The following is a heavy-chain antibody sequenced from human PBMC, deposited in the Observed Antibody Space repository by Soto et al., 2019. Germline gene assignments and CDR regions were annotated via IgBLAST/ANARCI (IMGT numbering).Heavy chain of an antibody. Sequence: QVQLVQSGAEVKKPGASVKVSCKASGYTFTSYGISWVRQAPGQGLEWMGRISGYNGNTNYAQMLQGRVTMTTDTSTSTAYMELRSLRSDDTAVYYCARDRGYNWNYGWFDPWGQGTLVTVSS. J-gene: IGHJ5*02. CDR1: GYTFTSYG. CDR3: ARDRGYNWNYGWFDP. D-gene: IGHD1-7*01. V-gene: IGHV1-18*01. CDR2: ISGYNGNT.